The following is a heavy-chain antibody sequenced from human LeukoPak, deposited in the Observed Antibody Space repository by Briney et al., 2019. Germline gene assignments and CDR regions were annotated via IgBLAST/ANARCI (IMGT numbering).Heavy chain of an antibody. V-gene: IGHV3-73*01. CDR1: GFTFSGSA. Sequence: GGSLRLSCAASGFTFSGSAMHWVRQASGKGLEWVGHIGNKASNYATDYAPSLKGRFTISRDDSKDTAYLQVNSLKPEDTAVYYCTTDPDYGDYLPLNWFDPWGQGTLVTVSS. J-gene: IGHJ5*02. CDR3: TTDPDYGDYLPLNWFDP. CDR2: IGNKASNYAT. D-gene: IGHD4-17*01.